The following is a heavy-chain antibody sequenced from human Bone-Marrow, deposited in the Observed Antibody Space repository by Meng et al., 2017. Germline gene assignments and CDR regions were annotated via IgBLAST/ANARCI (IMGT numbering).Heavy chain of an antibody. V-gene: IGHV1-8*01. CDR3: ARVPRPLWFGELSWVYYYYGMDV. D-gene: IGHD3-10*01. Sequence: ASVKVSCKASGYTFTSYDINWVRQATGQGLEWMGWVNPNSGNTGYAQKFQGRVTMTRNTSISTAYMELSSLRSEDTAVYYCARVPRPLWFGELSWVYYYYGMDVWGQGTTVTVSS. CDR2: VNPNSGNT. J-gene: IGHJ6*02. CDR1: GYTFTSYD.